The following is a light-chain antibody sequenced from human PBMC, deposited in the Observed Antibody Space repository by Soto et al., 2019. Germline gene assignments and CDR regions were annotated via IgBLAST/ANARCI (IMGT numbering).Light chain of an antibody. J-gene: IGLJ2*01. CDR2: DVA. Sequence: QSVLTQPAPVSGSPGQSITIPCTGTSSDIGAYDSVSWYQQHPGKVPKLMIYDVANRPSGVSDRFSGSKSGNTASLTISGLQAEDEADYYCSSYTTISTLVFGGGTQLTVL. CDR1: SSDIGAYDS. CDR3: SSYTTISTLV. V-gene: IGLV2-14*03.